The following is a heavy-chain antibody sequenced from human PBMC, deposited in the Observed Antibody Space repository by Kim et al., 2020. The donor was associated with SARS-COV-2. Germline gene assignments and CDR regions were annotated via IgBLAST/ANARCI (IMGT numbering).Heavy chain of an antibody. V-gene: IGHV3-23*01. CDR3: AKKARDDSSGYYYGY. Sequence: GSLRLSCAASGFTLSRYAMSWVRQAPGKGLEWVSAICGSGGSPYYADSVKGRFTISRDNSKNTLYLQMNSLRAEDTAVYYCAKKARDDSSGYYYGYWGQGTLVTVSS. J-gene: IGHJ4*02. D-gene: IGHD3-22*01. CDR1: GFTLSRYA. CDR2: ICGSGGSP.